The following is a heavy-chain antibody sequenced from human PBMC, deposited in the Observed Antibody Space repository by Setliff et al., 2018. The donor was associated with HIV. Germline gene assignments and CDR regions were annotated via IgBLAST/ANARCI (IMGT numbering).Heavy chain of an antibody. CDR3: ARRRCSAASCPDNSWNWLDP. CDR1: GDSVSRSNYY. Sequence: SETLSLTCTVSGDSVSRSNYYWNWIRQPPGKALEWIGYIYYGSTHYNPSFEGRVTISVDTSKNQFSLKLRSVTAADTAMYYCARRRCSAASCPDNSWNWLDPWGQGTLVTVSS. CDR2: IYYGST. J-gene: IGHJ5*02. D-gene: IGHD2-15*01. V-gene: IGHV4-61*01.